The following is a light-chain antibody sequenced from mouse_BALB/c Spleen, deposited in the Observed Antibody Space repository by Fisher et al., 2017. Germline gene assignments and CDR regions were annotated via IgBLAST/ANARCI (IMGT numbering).Light chain of an antibody. Sequence: IVMTQSTAIMSASPGEKVTMTCSASSSVSSSYLYWYQQKSGSSPKLWIYSISNLASGVPARFSGSGSGTSYSLTISRVEAEDAATYYCQQRSSYPPTFGAGTKLEL. CDR2: SIS. J-gene: IGKJ5*01. CDR1: SSVSSSY. CDR3: QQRSSYPPT. V-gene: IGKV4-79*01.